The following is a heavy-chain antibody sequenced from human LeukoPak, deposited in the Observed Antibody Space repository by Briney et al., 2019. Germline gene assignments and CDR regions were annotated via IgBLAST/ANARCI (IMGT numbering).Heavy chain of an antibody. D-gene: IGHD6-19*01. CDR1: GYSFTSYW. Sequence: GESLMISCQGSGYSFTSYWISWVRQTPGKGLEWMGRIDPSDSYTNYSPSFQGHVTISADKSISTVYLQWSSLKASDTAMYYCARHSAGIVVAGKWGQGTLVTVSS. CDR2: IDPSDSYT. J-gene: IGHJ4*02. CDR3: ARHSAGIVVAGK. V-gene: IGHV5-10-1*01.